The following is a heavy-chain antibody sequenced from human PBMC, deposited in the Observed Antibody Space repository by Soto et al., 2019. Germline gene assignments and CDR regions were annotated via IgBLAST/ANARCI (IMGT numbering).Heavy chain of an antibody. V-gene: IGHV3-30*18. J-gene: IGHJ4*02. D-gene: IGHD1-26*01. CDR2: ISYDGGNE. Sequence: QVQLVQSGGGVVQPGRSLRLSCAGSGFTFSSYGIHWVRQAPGKGLEWVALISYDGGNEKYTESVKDRFTISRDDSHNVAYLQMSSLRTEDTAMYYCAKDRYSGTYPTDFDYWGQGSLVTFSS. CDR3: AKDRYSGTYPTDFDY. CDR1: GFTFSSYG.